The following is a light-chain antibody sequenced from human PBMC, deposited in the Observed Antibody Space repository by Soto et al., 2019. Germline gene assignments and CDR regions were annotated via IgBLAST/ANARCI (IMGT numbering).Light chain of an antibody. V-gene: IGLV2-23*02. Sequence: QSALTQPASVSGSPGQSITISCTGTSNYNLVSWYQQHPGKAPKLVIYEVSERPSGVSNRFSGSKSGHTASLIISGLQAEDEADYYCCSYPGSSILYVFGTGTKVTVL. CDR3: CSYPGSSILYV. CDR2: EVS. CDR1: SNYNL. J-gene: IGLJ1*01.